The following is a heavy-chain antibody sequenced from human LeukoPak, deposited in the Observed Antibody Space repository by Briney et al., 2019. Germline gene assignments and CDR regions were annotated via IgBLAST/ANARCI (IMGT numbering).Heavy chain of an antibody. V-gene: IGHV1-18*01. J-gene: IGHJ6*03. CDR3: ARWGLVAPGTYYYYYMDV. D-gene: IGHD2-2*01. CDR2: INAYNGDT. Sequence: ASVKVSCKASGYTFTNYGVSWVRQAPGQGLEWMGWINAYNGDTHYAQNLQGRLTMTTDTSTSTAFMELRRLRPDDTAVYYCARWGLVAPGTYYYYYMDVWGRGTTVTVSS. CDR1: GYTFTNYG.